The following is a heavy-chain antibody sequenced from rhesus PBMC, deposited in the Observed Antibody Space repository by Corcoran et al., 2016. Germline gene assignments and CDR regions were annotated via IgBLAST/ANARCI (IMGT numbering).Heavy chain of an antibody. Sequence: QLQLQESGPGLVKPSETLSLTCAVSGGSISSNYWSWISQPPGKELEWIGRIYGSGGATDYNHSLKSRITISTNTSNNQFSLKLSSVTAADTAVDYCARGGWNRFDVWGPGVLVTVSS. D-gene: IGHD6-31*01. CDR1: GGSISSNY. J-gene: IGHJ5-1*01. CDR3: ARGGWNRFDV. CDR2: IYGSGGAT. V-gene: IGHV4-160*01.